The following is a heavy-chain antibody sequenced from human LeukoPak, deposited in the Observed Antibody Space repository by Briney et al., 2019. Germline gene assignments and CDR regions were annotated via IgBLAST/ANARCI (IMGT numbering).Heavy chain of an antibody. V-gene: IGHV3-7*01. Sequence: GGSLRLSCAASGFTFSSYWMSGVRQAPGKGVEWVANIKQEGREKYYVDSVKGRFTISRDNAKNSLYLQMNSLRAEDTAVYYCARVSPNTVTTLQYFDYWGQGTLVTVSS. CDR3: ARVSPNTVTTLQYFDY. CDR2: IKQEGREK. CDR1: GFTFSSYW. J-gene: IGHJ4*02. D-gene: IGHD4-17*01.